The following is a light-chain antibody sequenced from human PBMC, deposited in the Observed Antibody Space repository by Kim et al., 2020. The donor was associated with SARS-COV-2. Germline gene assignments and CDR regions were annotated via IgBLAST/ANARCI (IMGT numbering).Light chain of an antibody. Sequence: QSASLSASPGQSITISCTGTSSDVGGYKYVSWYQQHPGKAPKLLIHDVTNRPSGISYRFSASKSGNTASLTISGLQPEDEADYYCASYTRSSTWVFGGGTQLTVL. CDR3: ASYTRSSTWV. CDR1: SSDVGGYKY. V-gene: IGLV2-14*03. J-gene: IGLJ3*02. CDR2: DVT.